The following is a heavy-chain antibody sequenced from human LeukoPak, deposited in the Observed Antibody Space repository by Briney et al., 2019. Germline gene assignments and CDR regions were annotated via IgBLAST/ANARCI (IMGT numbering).Heavy chain of an antibody. J-gene: IGHJ5*02. CDR1: GFTFSSYA. CDR3: AKDRYYSDSAGYRGFGP. D-gene: IGHD3-22*01. CDR2: ISGSGGST. Sequence: GGSLRLSCAASGFTFSSYAMSWVRQAPGKGLEWVSVISGSGGSTYYADSVKGRFTISKDTSKNTLYLQMNSLRAEDTAIYYCAKDRYYSDSAGYRGFGPWGQGTLVTVSS. V-gene: IGHV3-23*01.